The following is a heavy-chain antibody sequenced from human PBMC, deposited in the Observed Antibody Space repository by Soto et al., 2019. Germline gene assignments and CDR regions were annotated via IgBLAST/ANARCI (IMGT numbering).Heavy chain of an antibody. Sequence: SETLSLTCTVSGGSISSYYWSWIRQPPGKGLEWIGYIYYSGGTNYAQKFQGRVTMTRDTSISTAYMELTRLISDDTAVYYCAREDNSGLNWFDPWGQGTLVTVSS. D-gene: IGHD6-19*01. CDR3: AREDNSGLNWFDP. V-gene: IGHV4-59*01. CDR2: IYYSGGT. CDR1: GGSISSYY. J-gene: IGHJ5*02.